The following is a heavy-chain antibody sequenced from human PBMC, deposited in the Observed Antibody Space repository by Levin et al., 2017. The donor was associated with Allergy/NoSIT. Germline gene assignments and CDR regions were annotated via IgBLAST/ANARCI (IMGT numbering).Heavy chain of an antibody. J-gene: IGHJ4*02. D-gene: IGHD6-6*01. CDR3: ARISSSSLLVFDY. Sequence: KISCKASGGTFSSYAISWVRQAPGQGLEWMGGIIPIFGTANYAQKFQGRVTITADESTSTAYMELSSLRSEDTAVYYCARISSSSLLVFDYWGQGTLVTVSS. V-gene: IGHV1-69*01. CDR1: GGTFSSYA. CDR2: IIPIFGTA.